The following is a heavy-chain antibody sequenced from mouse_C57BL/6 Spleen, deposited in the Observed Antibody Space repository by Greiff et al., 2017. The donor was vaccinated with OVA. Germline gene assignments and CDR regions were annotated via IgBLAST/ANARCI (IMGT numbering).Heavy chain of an antibody. CDR3: ARSDSSGYGYFDY. Sequence: VQLQQSGPELVKPGASVKISCKASGYTFTDYYINWVKQRPGQGLEWIGWIFPGSGSTYYNEKFKGKATLTVDQYSSTAYMLLSSRPAEDSAVYFCARSDSSGYGYFDYWGQGTTLTVSS. CDR1: GYTFTDYY. CDR2: IFPGSGST. V-gene: IGHV1-75*01. D-gene: IGHD3-2*02. J-gene: IGHJ2*01.